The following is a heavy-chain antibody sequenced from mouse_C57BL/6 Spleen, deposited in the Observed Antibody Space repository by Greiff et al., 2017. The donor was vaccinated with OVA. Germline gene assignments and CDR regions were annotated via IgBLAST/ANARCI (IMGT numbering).Heavy chain of an antibody. V-gene: IGHV1-42*01. J-gene: IGHJ4*01. CDR3: ARVVMDY. CDR1: GYSFTGYY. CDR2: INPSTGGT. Sequence: VQLQQSGPELVKPGASVKISCKASGYSFTGYYMNWVKQSPEKSLEWIGEINPSTGGTTYNQKFKAKATLTVDKSSSTAYMQLKSLTSEDSAVYYCARVVMDYWGQGTSVTVSS. D-gene: IGHD1-1*02.